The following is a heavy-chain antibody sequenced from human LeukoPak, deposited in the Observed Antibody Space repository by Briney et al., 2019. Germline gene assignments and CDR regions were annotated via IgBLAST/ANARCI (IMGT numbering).Heavy chain of an antibody. CDR2: INHSGST. J-gene: IGHJ4*02. CDR3: ARQQLWLLYYFDY. CDR1: GGSFSGYY. D-gene: IGHD5-18*01. Sequence: ASETLSLTCAVYGGSFSGYYWSWIRQPPGKGLEWIGEINHSGSTNYNPSLKSRVTISVDTSKNQFSLKLSSVTAADTAVYYCARQQLWLLYYFDYWGQGTLVTVSS. V-gene: IGHV4-34*01.